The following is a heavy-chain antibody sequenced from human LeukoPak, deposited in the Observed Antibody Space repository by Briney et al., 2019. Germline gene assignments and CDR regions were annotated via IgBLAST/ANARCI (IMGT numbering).Heavy chain of an antibody. Sequence: SETLSLTCTVSGGSISSYYWSWIRQPPGKGLEWIGYIYYSGSTNYNPSLKSRVTISVDTSKNQFSLKLSSVTAADTAVYYCSADYYDSSKKSDYWGQGTLVTVSS. CDR3: SADYYDSSKKSDY. CDR1: GGSISSYY. V-gene: IGHV4-59*12. J-gene: IGHJ4*02. CDR2: IYYSGST. D-gene: IGHD3-22*01.